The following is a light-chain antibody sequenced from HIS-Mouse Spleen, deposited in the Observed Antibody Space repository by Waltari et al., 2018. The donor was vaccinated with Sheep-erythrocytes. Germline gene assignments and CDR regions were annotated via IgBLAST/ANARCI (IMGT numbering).Light chain of an antibody. CDR3: QQYNNWPPGT. CDR1: QSVSGN. J-gene: IGKJ1*01. Sequence: EIVMTQSPATLSVSPGERATLSCRASQSVSGNLAWYQQKPGQAPRLLIYGASTRATGIPVRFSGSGSGTEFTLTISSMQSEDFAVYYCQQYNNWPPGTFGQGTKVEIK. CDR2: GAS. V-gene: IGKV3-15*01.